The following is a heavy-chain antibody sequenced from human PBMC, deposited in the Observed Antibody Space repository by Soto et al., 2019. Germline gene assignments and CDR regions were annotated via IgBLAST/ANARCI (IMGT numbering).Heavy chain of an antibody. Sequence: QVQLQESGPGLVNPSQPLSLTCTVSGGSISSGNYYGSWIRKHPGKGLEWIGYIFYSRSTYYNPSRQSPVTSSVTTSKNHFSLKLSPVTAADTAEYYCAKAGSGDSVVVAAIDCWGQGTLVTVSS. CDR1: GGSISSGNYY. D-gene: IGHD2-15*01. V-gene: IGHV4-31*01. J-gene: IGHJ4*02. CDR2: IFYSRST. CDR3: AKAGSGDSVVVAAIDC.